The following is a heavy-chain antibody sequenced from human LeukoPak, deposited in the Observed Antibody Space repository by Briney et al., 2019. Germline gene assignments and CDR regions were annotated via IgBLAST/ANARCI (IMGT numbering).Heavy chain of an antibody. Sequence: LRASVKVSCKASGYTLTGYYMHWVRQAPGQGLEWMGVINLSAGTTNYAQKFQGRVTMTRDMSTSTVYMELSSLRSEDTAVYYCARDYADFSLAEGSYWGQGTLVTVSS. CDR2: INLSAGTT. V-gene: IGHV1-46*01. D-gene: IGHD3-3*01. CDR1: GYTLTGYY. J-gene: IGHJ4*02. CDR3: ARDYADFSLAEGSY.